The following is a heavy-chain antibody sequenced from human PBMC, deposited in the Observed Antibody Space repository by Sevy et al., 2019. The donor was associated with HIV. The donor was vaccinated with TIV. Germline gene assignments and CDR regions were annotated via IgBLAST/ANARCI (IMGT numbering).Heavy chain of an antibody. Sequence: SETLSLTCAVSDYSIISGYYWGWIRQPPGKGLEWLGSIHHSGSIYYNPSLNSRVTISVDTSKNQFSLKLHSVTAADTAVYYCARGGSIVTARDYFDHWGQGVLVTVSS. J-gene: IGHJ4*02. CDR3: ARGGSIVTARDYFDH. CDR1: DYSIISGYY. V-gene: IGHV4-38-2*01. CDR2: IHHSGSI. D-gene: IGHD1-26*01.